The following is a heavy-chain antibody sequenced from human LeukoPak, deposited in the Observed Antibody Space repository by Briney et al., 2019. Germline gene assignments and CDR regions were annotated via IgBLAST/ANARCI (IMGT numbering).Heavy chain of an antibody. CDR3: ASGERGYSYGPLDY. CDR1: GGSIRSYY. Sequence: SETLSLTCSVSGGSIRSYYWSWIWQPPGKGLEWIGYIFFAGSTTYNPSLKSRVTISIDTSKNQLSLKLNSVTAADTAVYYCASGERGYSYGPLDYWGQGTLVTVSS. V-gene: IGHV4-4*09. CDR2: IFFAGST. J-gene: IGHJ4*02. D-gene: IGHD5-18*01.